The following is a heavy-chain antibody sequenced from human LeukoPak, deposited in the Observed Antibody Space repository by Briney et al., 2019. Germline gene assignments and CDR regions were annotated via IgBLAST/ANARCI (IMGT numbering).Heavy chain of an antibody. CDR3: TKSLSILWWFDY. CDR2: IIPIFGTA. Sequence: GSSVKVSCKASGGTFSSYAISWVRQAPGQGLEWMGGIIPIFGTANYAQKFQGRVTITADESTSTAYMELSSLRSEDTAVYYCTKSLSILWWFDYWGQGTLVTVSS. V-gene: IGHV1-69*01. D-gene: IGHD2-21*01. CDR1: GGTFSSYA. J-gene: IGHJ4*02.